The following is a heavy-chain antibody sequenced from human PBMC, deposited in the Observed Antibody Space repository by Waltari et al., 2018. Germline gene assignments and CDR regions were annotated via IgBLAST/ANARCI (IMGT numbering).Heavy chain of an antibody. V-gene: IGHV1-8*01. CDR1: GYTFTSYD. CDR3: ARGVGGPDYYDSSGYYW. D-gene: IGHD3-22*01. Sequence: QVQLVQSGAEVKKPGASVKVSCKASGYTFTSYDINWVRQATGQGLEWMGWMNPNSGNTGYAQKFQGRGTMTRNTSISTAYMELSSLRSEDTAVYYCARGVGGPDYYDSSGYYWWGQGTLVTVSS. CDR2: MNPNSGNT. J-gene: IGHJ4*02.